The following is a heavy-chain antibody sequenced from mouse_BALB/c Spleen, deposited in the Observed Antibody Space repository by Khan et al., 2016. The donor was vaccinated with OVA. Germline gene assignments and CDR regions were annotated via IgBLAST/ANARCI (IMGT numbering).Heavy chain of an antibody. D-gene: IGHD1-1*01. J-gene: IGHJ3*01. CDR3: ASLAYYYNSEGFAY. V-gene: IGHV5-6*01. CDR2: ISSGGSYT. CDR1: GFTFSTYG. Sequence: EVQLVESGGDLVKPGGSLKLSCAASGFTFSTYGMSWVRHTPDKRLEWVATISSGGSYTYYPDSVKGRFTISRDNARNTLYLPMSSLKSEDTAMYYCASLAYYYNSEGFAYWGQGTLVTVSA.